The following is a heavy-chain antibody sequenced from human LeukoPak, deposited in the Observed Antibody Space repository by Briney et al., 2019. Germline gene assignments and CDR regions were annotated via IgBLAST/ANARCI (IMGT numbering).Heavy chain of an antibody. Sequence: GGSLRLSCAASGFTFSDYDMNWVRQAPGKGLEWVSSISSSSIYVSYADSVKGRFTISRDNAKNTLYLQMNSLRAEDTAVYYCARDRAYGMDVWGQGTTVTVSS. CDR3: ARDRAYGMDV. V-gene: IGHV3-21*01. J-gene: IGHJ6*02. CDR1: GFTFSDYD. CDR2: ISSSSIYV.